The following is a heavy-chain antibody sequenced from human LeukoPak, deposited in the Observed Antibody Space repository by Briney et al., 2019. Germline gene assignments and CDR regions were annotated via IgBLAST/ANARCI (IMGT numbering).Heavy chain of an antibody. CDR1: GFTFRDYG. V-gene: IGHV3-49*04. D-gene: IGHD2/OR15-2a*01. CDR3: ARGQTVSGAKYYFDF. CDR2: TRSEIYGGAP. Sequence: GGSLRLSCLTSGFTFRDYGLGWVRQAPGMGLEWVSFTRSEIYGGAPEYAASVRGRFSVSRDDSQSVAYLQMNNLKSEDTAVYYCARGQTVSGAKYYFDFWSPGTLVTVSS. J-gene: IGHJ4*02.